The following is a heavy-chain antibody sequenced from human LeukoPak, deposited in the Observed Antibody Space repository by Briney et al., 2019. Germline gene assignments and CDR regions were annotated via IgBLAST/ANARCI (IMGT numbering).Heavy chain of an antibody. Sequence: PSETLSLTCAVYGGSFSGYYWSWIRQPPGKGLEWIGEINHSGSTNYNPSLKSRVTISVDTSKNQFSLKLSSVTAADTAVYYCARDPPLLRYFDWLLDAFDIWGQGTMVTVSS. CDR1: GGSFSGYY. CDR2: INHSGST. CDR3: ARDPPLLRYFDWLLDAFDI. V-gene: IGHV4-34*01. D-gene: IGHD3-9*01. J-gene: IGHJ3*02.